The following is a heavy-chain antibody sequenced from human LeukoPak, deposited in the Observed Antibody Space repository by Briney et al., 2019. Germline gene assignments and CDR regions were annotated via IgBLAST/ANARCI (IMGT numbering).Heavy chain of an antibody. CDR2: ISGSGGST. D-gene: IGHD2-2*02. J-gene: IGHJ4*02. CDR1: GFTFTSYA. Sequence: GGSLRLSCAASGFTFTSYAMSWVRQAPGKGLEWVSAISGSGGSTYYADSVKGRFTISRDNSKNTLYLQMNSLRAEDTAAYYCAKDQYDGYCSSTSCYTPFDYWGQGTLVTVSS. V-gene: IGHV3-23*01. CDR3: AKDQYDGYCSSTSCYTPFDY.